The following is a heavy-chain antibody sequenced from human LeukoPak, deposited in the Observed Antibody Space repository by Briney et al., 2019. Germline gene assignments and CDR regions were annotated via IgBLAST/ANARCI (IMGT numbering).Heavy chain of an antibody. CDR1: GYTFADYF. D-gene: IGHD2-2*01. Sequence: GASVKVSCKGFGYTFADYFIHWVRQAPGQGLEWMGRINPNSGGTEYAPKFQGWVTMTRDTSISTAYVEVSRLISDDTAVYYCACGGPKDIVVVPAASSRITGTLPLVDYYYYMDVWGKGTTVTVSS. V-gene: IGHV1-2*04. CDR2: INPNSGGT. J-gene: IGHJ6*03. CDR3: ACGGPKDIVVVPAASSRITGTLPLVDYYYYMDV.